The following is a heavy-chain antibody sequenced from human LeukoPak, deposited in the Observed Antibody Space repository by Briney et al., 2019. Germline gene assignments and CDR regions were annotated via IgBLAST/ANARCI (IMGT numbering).Heavy chain of an antibody. V-gene: IGHV3-21*01. Sequence: GGSLRLSCAASGFTFSTYSMNWVRQAPGKGLEWVSSISSSSSYIYYADSVKGRFTISRDNARNSLYLQMNTLRAEDTAVYSCARGADGVSSNSRGWFDPWGQGTLVTVSS. D-gene: IGHD2-15*01. CDR3: ARGADGVSSNSRGWFDP. CDR2: ISSSSSYI. J-gene: IGHJ5*02. CDR1: GFTFSTYS.